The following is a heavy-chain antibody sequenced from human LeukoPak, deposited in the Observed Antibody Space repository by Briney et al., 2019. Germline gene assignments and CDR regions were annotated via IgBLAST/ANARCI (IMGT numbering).Heavy chain of an antibody. CDR3: AKDPQGGTAMVTYWFDP. Sequence: GGSLRLSCAASGFTFSSYGMHWVRQAPGKGLEWVAFIRYDGGNKYYADSVKGRFTISRDNSKNTLYLQMNSLRAEDTAVYYCAKDPQGGTAMVTYWFDPWGQGTLVTVSS. CDR2: IRYDGGNK. D-gene: IGHD5-18*01. CDR1: GFTFSSYG. J-gene: IGHJ5*02. V-gene: IGHV3-30*02.